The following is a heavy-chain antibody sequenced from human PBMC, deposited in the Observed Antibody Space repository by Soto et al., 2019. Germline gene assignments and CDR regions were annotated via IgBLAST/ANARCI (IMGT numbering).Heavy chain of an antibody. CDR2: ISGSGGST. V-gene: IGHV3-23*01. CDR3: ARGLHFYDSSVYYGY. Sequence: GGSLRLSCAASGFTFDDYGMSWARQAPGKGLEWVSAISGSGGSTYYADSVKGRFTISRDNAKNSLYLQMNSLRAEDTAVYYCARGLHFYDSSVYYGYWGQGTLVTVSS. J-gene: IGHJ4*02. CDR1: GFTFDDYG. D-gene: IGHD3-22*01.